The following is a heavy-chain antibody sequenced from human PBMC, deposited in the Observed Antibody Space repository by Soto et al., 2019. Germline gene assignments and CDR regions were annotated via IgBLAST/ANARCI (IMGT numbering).Heavy chain of an antibody. CDR2: ISPSTGYT. J-gene: IGHJ5*02. CDR1: GFIFSDYY. D-gene: IGHD2-2*01. V-gene: IGHV3-11*05. CDR3: ARRLCSGTSCTYSSFDP. Sequence: QVQLVESGGGLVQPGGSLRLSCTASGFIFSDYYMSWIRQAPGKGLEWISYISPSTGYTNYADSVRGRFTISRDNAKNSLNLRMNSLRADDKAIYYWARRLCSGTSCTYSSFDPWGQGTLVTVSS.